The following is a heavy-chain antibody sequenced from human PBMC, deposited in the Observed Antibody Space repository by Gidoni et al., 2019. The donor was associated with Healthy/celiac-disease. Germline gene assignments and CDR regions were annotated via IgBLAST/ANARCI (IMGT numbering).Heavy chain of an antibody. Sequence: QVQLVQSGAEVKKPGASVKVSCKASGYTFTSYAMHWVRQAPGLRLEWMGWINAGNGNTKYSQKFQGRVTITRDTSASTAYMELSSLRSEDTAVYYCAREPDSSGYYGGFDYWGQGTLVTVSS. CDR3: AREPDSSGYYGGFDY. D-gene: IGHD3-22*01. V-gene: IGHV1-3*01. CDR1: GYTFTSYA. J-gene: IGHJ4*02. CDR2: INAGNGNT.